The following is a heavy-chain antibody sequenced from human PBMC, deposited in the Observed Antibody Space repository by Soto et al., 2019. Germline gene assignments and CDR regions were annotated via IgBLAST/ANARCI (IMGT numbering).Heavy chain of an antibody. V-gene: IGHV3-30*18. D-gene: IGHD2-2*01. CDR2: ISYDGSNK. CDR3: AKAGDYCSSTSCYAFLDY. J-gene: IGHJ4*02. CDR1: GFTFSSYG. Sequence: VQLVESGGGVVQPGRSLRLSCAASGFTFSSYGMHWVRQAPGKGLEWVAVISYDGSNKYYADSVKGRFTISRDNSKNTLYLQMNSLRAEDTAVYYCAKAGDYCSSTSCYAFLDYWGQGTLVTVSS.